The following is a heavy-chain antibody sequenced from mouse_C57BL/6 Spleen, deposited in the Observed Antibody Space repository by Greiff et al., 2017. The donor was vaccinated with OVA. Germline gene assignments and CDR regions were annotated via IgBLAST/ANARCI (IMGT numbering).Heavy chain of an antibody. V-gene: IGHV1-52*01. CDR1: GYTFTSYW. CDR3: ARETVVATPFDY. D-gene: IGHD1-1*02. CDR2: INPSDSDT. J-gene: IGHJ2*01. Sequence: VQLQPPGAELVRPGSSVKLSCKASGYTFTSYWMHWVKQRPIQGLEWLGNINPSDSDTHYNDKFKGKATLTVDTSSSTAYMQLSSLTSEDSAVDDYARETVVATPFDYWGQGTTLTVSS.